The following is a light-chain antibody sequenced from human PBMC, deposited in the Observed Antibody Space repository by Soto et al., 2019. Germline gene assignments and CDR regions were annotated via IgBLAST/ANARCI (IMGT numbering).Light chain of an antibody. Sequence: QSTIAQPVFLPGSIVPSTTISCTGTCSDVGGYNYVSWYQQHPGKAPKLMIYDVSNRPSGVSNRFSGSKSGNTASLTISGLQAEDEADYYCSSYTSSSPYVFGTGT. V-gene: IGLV2-14*01. CDR2: DVS. CDR3: SSYTSSSPYV. CDR1: CSDVGGYNY. J-gene: IGLJ1*01.